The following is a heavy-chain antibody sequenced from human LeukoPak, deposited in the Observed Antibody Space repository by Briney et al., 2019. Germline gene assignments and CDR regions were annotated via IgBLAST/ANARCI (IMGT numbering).Heavy chain of an antibody. CDR2: INSDGSST. J-gene: IGHJ3*02. Sequence: QAGGSLRLSCAASGFTFSSYWMHWVRQAPGKGLVWVSRINSDGSSTSYADSVKGRFTISRDNAKNTLYLQMNSLRAEDTAVYYCARGLMAYAILGRDAFDIWGQGTMVTVSS. CDR3: ARGLMAYAILGRDAFDI. CDR1: GFTFSSYW. D-gene: IGHD2-8*01. V-gene: IGHV3-74*01.